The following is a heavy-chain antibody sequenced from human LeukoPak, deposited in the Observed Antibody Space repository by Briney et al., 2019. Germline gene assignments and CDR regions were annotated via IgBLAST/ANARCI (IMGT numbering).Heavy chain of an antibody. CDR2: MNPNSGNT. D-gene: IGHD5-12*01. J-gene: IGHJ6*03. V-gene: IGHV1-8*01. CDR3: ARGGNIVATNGYYYMDV. CDR1: GYTFTSYD. Sequence: ASVKVSCKASGYTFTSYDINWVRQATGQGLEWRGWMNPNSGNTGYAQKFQGRVIMTRNTSISTAYMELSSLRSEDTAVYYCARGGNIVATNGYYYMDVWGKGTTVTVSS.